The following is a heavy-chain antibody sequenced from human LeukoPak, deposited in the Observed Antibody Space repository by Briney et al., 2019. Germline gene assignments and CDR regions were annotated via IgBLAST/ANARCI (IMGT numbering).Heavy chain of an antibody. D-gene: IGHD1-26*01. CDR1: GFTFSSYS. Sequence: SGGSLRLSCAASGFTFSSYSMNWVRQAPGKGLEWVSSISSSSSYIYYADSVKGRFTISRDNAKNSLYLQMNSLRAEDTAVYYCARASGESYYHDFDYWGQGTLVTVSS. CDR2: ISSSSSYI. V-gene: IGHV3-21*01. CDR3: ARASGESYYHDFDY. J-gene: IGHJ4*02.